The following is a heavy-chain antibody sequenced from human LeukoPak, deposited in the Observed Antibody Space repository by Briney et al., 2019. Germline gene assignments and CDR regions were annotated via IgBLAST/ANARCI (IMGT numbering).Heavy chain of an antibody. CDR2: INPSGGST. CDR1: GYTFTSCY. V-gene: IGHV1-46*01. J-gene: IGHJ4*02. CDR3: ARDSYYDFWSGYYTTTYYFDY. Sequence: ASVKVSCKASGYTFTSCYMHWVRQAPGQGLEWMGIINPSGGSTSYAQKFQGRVTMTRDTSTSTVYMELSSLRSEDTAVYYCARDSYYDFWSGYYTTTYYFDYWGQGTLVTVSS. D-gene: IGHD3-3*01.